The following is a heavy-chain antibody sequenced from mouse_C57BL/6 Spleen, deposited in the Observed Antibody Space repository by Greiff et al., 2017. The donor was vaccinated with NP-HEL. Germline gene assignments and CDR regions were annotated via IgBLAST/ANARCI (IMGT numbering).Heavy chain of an antibody. V-gene: IGHV14-1*01. D-gene: IGHD1-1*01. CDR1: GFNIKDYY. CDR3: TTWDYYGTKSYFDY. CDR2: IDPEDGDT. J-gene: IGHJ2*01. Sequence: EVQLQQSGAELVRPGASVKLSCTASGFNIKDYYMHWVKQRPEQGLEWIGRIDPEDGDTEYAPKFQGKATMTADTSSNTAYLQLSSLTSEDTAVYYCTTWDYYGTKSYFDYWGQGTTLTVSS.